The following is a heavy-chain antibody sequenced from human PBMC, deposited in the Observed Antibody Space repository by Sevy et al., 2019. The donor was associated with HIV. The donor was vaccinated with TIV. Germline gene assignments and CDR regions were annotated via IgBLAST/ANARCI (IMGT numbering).Heavy chain of an antibody. CDR2: IKQDGSEK. Sequence: GGSLRLSCAASGFTFSSYGMHWVRQAPGKGLEWVANIKQDGSEKYYVDSVKGRFTISRDNAKNSLYLQMNSLRAEDTAVYYCARDHSSSWYYLGWFDPWGQGTLVTVSS. D-gene: IGHD6-13*01. J-gene: IGHJ5*02. CDR1: GFTFSSYG. CDR3: ARDHSSSWYYLGWFDP. V-gene: IGHV3-7*01.